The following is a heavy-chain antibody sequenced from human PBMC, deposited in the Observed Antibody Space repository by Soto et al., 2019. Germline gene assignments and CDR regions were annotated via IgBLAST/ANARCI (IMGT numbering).Heavy chain of an antibody. J-gene: IGHJ4*02. CDR1: GFTFSSYA. CDR2: ISYDGSDK. CDR3: AKALGELSPESYVY. D-gene: IGHD3-16*02. Sequence: QVQLVESGGGVVQPGRSLRLSCAASGFTFSSYAMHWVRQAPGKGLEWVAVISYDGSDKYYADSVKGRFTISRDNSKNTLNPQMNSLRADDTAVYYCAKALGELSPESYVYWGQGTLITVSS. V-gene: IGHV3-30*18.